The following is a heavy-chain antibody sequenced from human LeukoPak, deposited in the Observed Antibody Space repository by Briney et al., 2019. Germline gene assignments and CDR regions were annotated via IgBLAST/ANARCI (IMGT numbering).Heavy chain of an antibody. Sequence: SETLSLTCTVSGGSISHYYWSWIRQPPGKGLEWLGYIYYSGSTNYNPSLKSRVTISVDTSKNQFSLKLRSVTAADTAVYYCARGSRYYYDSSGYLFDYWGQGTLVTVSS. J-gene: IGHJ4*02. CDR1: GGSISHYY. CDR3: ARGSRYYYDSSGYLFDY. CDR2: IYYSGST. V-gene: IGHV4-59*01. D-gene: IGHD3-22*01.